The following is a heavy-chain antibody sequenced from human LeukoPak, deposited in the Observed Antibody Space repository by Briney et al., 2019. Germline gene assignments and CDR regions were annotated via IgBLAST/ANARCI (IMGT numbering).Heavy chain of an antibody. V-gene: IGHV1-18*01. CDR2: INTSNGYS. Sequence: ASVKVSCKASGYVFITYGINWVRQAPGQGLEWMGWINTSNGYSDYAQNFQGRITMTTDTSTDTVYMELGSLSSDDTAVHYCARDQYYHGLGSYYDWGQGTLVTVSS. J-gene: IGHJ4*02. D-gene: IGHD3-10*01. CDR1: GYVFITYG. CDR3: ARDQYYHGLGSYYD.